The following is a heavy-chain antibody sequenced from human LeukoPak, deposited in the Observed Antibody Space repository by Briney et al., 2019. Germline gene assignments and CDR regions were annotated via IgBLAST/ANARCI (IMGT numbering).Heavy chain of an antibody. J-gene: IGHJ4*02. V-gene: IGHV5-51*01. CDR2: IYPGDSDT. CDR3: ARRTNDAASPYYFDY. Sequence: GESLKISCKGSGYSFADSWVAWVRQTPGGGLEWMAMIYPGDSDTRYSPSFQGQVTFSVDKSIRTAYLQWSSLKASDTAMYYCARRTNDAASPYYFDYWGQGTLVTVS. D-gene: IGHD2-8*01. CDR1: GYSFADSW.